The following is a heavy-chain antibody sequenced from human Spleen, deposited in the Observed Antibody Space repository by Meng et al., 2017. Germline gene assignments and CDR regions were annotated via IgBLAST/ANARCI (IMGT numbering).Heavy chain of an antibody. CDR3: AKDSSYGDYWDGWFDY. Sequence: GESLKISCAASGLMFRTHGIYWVRQAPGKGLEWMTLTWRDENNQYYADSLKGRFSVSRDDSKKTLYLQMNSLRAEDMALYYCAKDSSYGDYWDGWFDYWGQGTLVTVSS. D-gene: IGHD4-17*01. V-gene: IGHV3-30*02. CDR1: GLMFRTHG. J-gene: IGHJ4*02. CDR2: TWRDENNQ.